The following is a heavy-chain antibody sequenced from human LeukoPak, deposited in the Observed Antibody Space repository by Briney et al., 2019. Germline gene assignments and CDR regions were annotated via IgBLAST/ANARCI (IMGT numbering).Heavy chain of an antibody. CDR2: IYHSGST. J-gene: IGHJ4*02. CDR1: GYSISSGYY. CDR3: TRPQGSAWNFDT. V-gene: IGHV4-38-2*01. D-gene: IGHD6-19*01. Sequence: SETLSLTCAVSGYSISSGYYWGWIRQPPGKGLEWIGSIYHSGSTYYNPSLKSRVTISVDTSKNQFSLKLSSVTAADTAVYYCTRPQGSAWNFDTWGQGTLVTVSS.